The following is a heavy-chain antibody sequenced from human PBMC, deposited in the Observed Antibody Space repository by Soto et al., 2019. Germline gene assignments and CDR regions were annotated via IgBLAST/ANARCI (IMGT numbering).Heavy chain of an antibody. J-gene: IGHJ6*03. Sequence: GGSLRLSCTASGFTFGDYAMSWFRQAPGKGLEWVGFIRSKAYGGTTEYAASVKGRFTISRDDSKSIAYLQMNSLKTEDTAVYYCTRDPETIFGVVIAYYYYYMDVWGKGTTVTVSS. CDR2: IRSKAYGGTT. D-gene: IGHD3-3*01. CDR3: TRDPETIFGVVIAYYYYYMDV. V-gene: IGHV3-49*03. CDR1: GFTFGDYA.